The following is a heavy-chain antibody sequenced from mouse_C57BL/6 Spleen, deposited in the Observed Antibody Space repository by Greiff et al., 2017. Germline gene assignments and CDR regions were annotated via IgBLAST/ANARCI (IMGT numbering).Heavy chain of an antibody. Sequence: DVMLVESGGGLVQPKGSLKLSCAASGFTFNTYAMHWVRQAPGKGLEWVARIRSNSSYTATYYAVPVKDRFTISRDNSKSILYLQMTHLKSEDTAMYYCVREATVIGYWYFDVWGTGTTVTVSS. CDR1: GFTFNTYA. CDR3: VREATVIGYWYFDV. J-gene: IGHJ1*03. V-gene: IGHV10-3*01. D-gene: IGHD1-1*01. CDR2: IRSNSSYTAT.